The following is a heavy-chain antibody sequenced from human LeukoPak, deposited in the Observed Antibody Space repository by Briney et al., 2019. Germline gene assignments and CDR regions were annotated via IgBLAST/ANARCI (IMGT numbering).Heavy chain of an antibody. Sequence: ASVKVSCKASGGTFSSYAISWVRQAPGQGLEWMGIINPSGGSTSYAQKFQGRVTMTRDTSTSTVYMELSSLRSEDTAVYYCAREGGSYPHAFDIWGQGTMVTVSS. CDR1: GGTFSSYA. D-gene: IGHD1-26*01. CDR3: AREGGSYPHAFDI. CDR2: INPSGGST. V-gene: IGHV1-46*01. J-gene: IGHJ3*02.